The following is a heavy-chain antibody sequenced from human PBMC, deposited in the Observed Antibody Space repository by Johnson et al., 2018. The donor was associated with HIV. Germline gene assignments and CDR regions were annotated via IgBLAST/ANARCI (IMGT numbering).Heavy chain of an antibody. V-gene: IGHV3-48*04. CDR2: ISSSGSTI. J-gene: IGHJ3*02. D-gene: IGHD1-26*01. CDR3: ARLNSGRSYGAYDAFDI. Sequence: VQLVESGGSVIRPGGSLRLSCAASGFTFDDYGMSWVRQAPGQGLEWVSYISSSGSTIYYADSVKGRFTLSRDNAKNSLYLQMNSLRAEDTAVYSCARLNSGRSYGAYDAFDIWGQGTMVTVSS. CDR1: GFTFDDYG.